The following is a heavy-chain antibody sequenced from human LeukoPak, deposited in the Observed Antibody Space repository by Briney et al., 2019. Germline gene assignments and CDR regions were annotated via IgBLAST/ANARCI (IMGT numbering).Heavy chain of an antibody. CDR2: IYWDDDK. V-gene: IGHV2-5*02. Sequence: SGPTLVKPTQTLTLTCTFSGFSLSTNEEAVGWIRQPPGKTLEWLALIYWDDDKRYSPSLKNRLTITKDTSKNQVVLTMTNMDPVDTATCYCAHSEYCGYQGGNFFDYWGQGTPVSVSS. D-gene: IGHD5-12*01. CDR1: GFSLSTNEEA. J-gene: IGHJ4*02. CDR3: AHSEYCGYQGGNFFDY.